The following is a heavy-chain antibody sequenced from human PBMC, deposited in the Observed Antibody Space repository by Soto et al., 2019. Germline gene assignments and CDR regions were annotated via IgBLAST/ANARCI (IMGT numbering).Heavy chain of an antibody. CDR1: GGSISSGGYY. Sequence: SETLSLTCTVSGGSISSGGYYWSWIRQHPGKGLEWIGYIYYSGSTYYNVSLMSRITISADTSKNQFSLKLSSVTAADTAVYYCAREKHNGDYIFDYWGQGTLVTVSS. CDR3: AREKHNGDYIFDY. V-gene: IGHV4-31*03. J-gene: IGHJ4*02. D-gene: IGHD4-17*01. CDR2: IYYSGST.